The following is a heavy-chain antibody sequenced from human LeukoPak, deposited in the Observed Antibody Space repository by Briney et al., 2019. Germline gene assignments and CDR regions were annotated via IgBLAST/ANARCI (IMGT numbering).Heavy chain of an antibody. CDR1: GGSISSYY. Sequence: SETLSLTCTVSGGSISSYYWSWIRQPPEKGLEWIGYIYYSGSTNYNPSLESRVTISVDTSKNQFSLKLSSVTAADTAVYYCARSLDPWFDPWGQGTLVTVFS. CDR3: ARSLDPWFDP. V-gene: IGHV4-59*01. CDR2: IYYSGST. D-gene: IGHD1-1*01. J-gene: IGHJ5*02.